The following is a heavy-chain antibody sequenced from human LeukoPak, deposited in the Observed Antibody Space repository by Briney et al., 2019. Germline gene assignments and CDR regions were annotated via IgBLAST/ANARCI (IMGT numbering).Heavy chain of an antibody. Sequence: PGGSLRLSCTASGSTFSSYAMSWVRKAPGKGLEWVSAITGSGGSTYYADSVKGRFTISRDNSKNTLYLQMNSLRAEDTAVYYCAKDSSLSRVYYFDYWGQGTLVTVSS. CDR2: ITGSGGST. CDR1: GSTFSSYA. V-gene: IGHV3-23*01. D-gene: IGHD6-6*01. CDR3: AKDSSLSRVYYFDY. J-gene: IGHJ4*02.